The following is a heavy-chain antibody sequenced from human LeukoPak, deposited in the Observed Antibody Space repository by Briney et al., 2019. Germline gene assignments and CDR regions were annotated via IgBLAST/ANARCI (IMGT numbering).Heavy chain of an antibody. CDR1: GGSISSYY. CDR3: ARVADSSGYYPFDY. J-gene: IGHJ4*02. D-gene: IGHD3-22*01. CDR2: IYYSGST. Sequence: SETLSLTCTVSGGSISSYYWSWIRQPPGKGLKWIGYIYYSGSTNYNPSLKSRVTISVDTSKNQFSLKLSSVTAADTAVYYCARVADSSGYYPFDYWGQGTLVTVSS. V-gene: IGHV4-59*01.